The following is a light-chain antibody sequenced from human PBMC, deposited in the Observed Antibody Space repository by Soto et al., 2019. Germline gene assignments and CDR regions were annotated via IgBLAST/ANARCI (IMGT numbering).Light chain of an antibody. V-gene: IGKV3-15*01. CDR1: QNIGHD. Sequence: EVVMTQSPATQSVSPGERATLSCRASQNIGHDLAWYQQKPGQAPRLLIHGTSTRATGVPARFSGGGSGTEFTLTISSLQSEDFAVYYCQQYDYWPRTFGQGTKVDIK. J-gene: IGKJ1*01. CDR3: QQYDYWPRT. CDR2: GTS.